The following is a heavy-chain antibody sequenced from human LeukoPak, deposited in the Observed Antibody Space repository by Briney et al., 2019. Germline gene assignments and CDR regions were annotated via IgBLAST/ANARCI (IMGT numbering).Heavy chain of an antibody. CDR2: ISAYNGNT. Sequence: GASVKVSCKASGYTFTSYGISWVRQAPGQGLEWMGWISAYNGNTNYAQKLQGRVTMTTDTSTSTAYMELRSLRSDDTAVYYCARYYLDYGDPTPDDYWGQGTLVTVSS. CDR1: GYTFTSYG. J-gene: IGHJ4*02. V-gene: IGHV1-18*01. D-gene: IGHD4-17*01. CDR3: ARYYLDYGDPTPDDY.